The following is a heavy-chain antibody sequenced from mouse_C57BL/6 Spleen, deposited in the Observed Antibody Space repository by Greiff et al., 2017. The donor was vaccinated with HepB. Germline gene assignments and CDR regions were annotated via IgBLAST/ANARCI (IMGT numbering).Heavy chain of an antibody. CDR1: GFTFTDYY. D-gene: IGHD2-3*01. V-gene: IGHV7-3*01. Sequence: EVKLVESGGGLVQPGGSLSLSCAASGFTFTDYYMSWVRQPPGKALEWLGFIRNKANGYTTEYSASVKGRFTISRDISQSILYLQMNALRAEDSATYYCARSDGYYPYWYFDFWGTGTTVTVSS. J-gene: IGHJ1*03. CDR2: IRNKANGYTT. CDR3: ARSDGYYPYWYFDF.